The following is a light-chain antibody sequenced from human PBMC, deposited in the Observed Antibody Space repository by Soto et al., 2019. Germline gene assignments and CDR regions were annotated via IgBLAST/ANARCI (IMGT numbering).Light chain of an antibody. CDR2: KAS. J-gene: IGKJ1*01. V-gene: IGKV1-5*03. CDR1: QSISHW. Sequence: DIQMTQSPSTLSASVGDRVTITCRASQSISHWLAWYQQKPGKAPKLLIFKASILKNGVPSRFSGSGSGTEFTLSISSLQHDDFATYYCQQYNTYWTFGKGTKVEIK. CDR3: QQYNTYWT.